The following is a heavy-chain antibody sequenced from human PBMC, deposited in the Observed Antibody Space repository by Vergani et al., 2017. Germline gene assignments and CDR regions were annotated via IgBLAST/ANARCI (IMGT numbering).Heavy chain of an antibody. D-gene: IGHD6-19*01. J-gene: IGHJ1*01. CDR2: IIPIFGTA. CDR3: ARDRFPIAVAGAVQH. Sequence: QVQLVQSGAEVKKPGSSVKVSCKASGGTFSSYAISWVRQAPGQGLEWMGGIIPIFGTANHAQKFQGRVTITADESTSTAYMELSSLRSEDTAVYYCARDRFPIAVAGAVQHWGQGTLVTVSS. CDR1: GGTFSSYA. V-gene: IGHV1-69*01.